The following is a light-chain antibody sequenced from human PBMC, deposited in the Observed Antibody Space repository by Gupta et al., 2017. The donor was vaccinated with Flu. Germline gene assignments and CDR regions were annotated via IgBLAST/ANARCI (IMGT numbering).Light chain of an antibody. CDR3: HPAASSGTYD. Sequence: PGKTATTTCSGDVGSNKYSYWYHPKPAHPLLLVIYKDTRSPAGVPERLSGSTSGTTATVTXSXDKAEDXADYYCHPAASSGTYDFGTGTRVTVL. CDR2: KDT. V-gene: IGLV3-25*03. CDR1: VGSNKY. J-gene: IGLJ1*01.